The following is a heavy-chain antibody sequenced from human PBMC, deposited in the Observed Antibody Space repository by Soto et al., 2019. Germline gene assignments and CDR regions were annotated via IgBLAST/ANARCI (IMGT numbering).Heavy chain of an antibody. CDR2: INPNSGGT. CDR3: ARAPVVLDGMDV. V-gene: IGHV1-2*04. J-gene: IGHJ6*02. Sequence: ASVKVSCKASGYTFTGYYMHWVRQAPGQGLEWMGWINPNSGGTNYAQKFQGWVTMTRDTSISTAYMELSRLRSDDTAVYYCARAPVVLDGMDVWGQGTSVTVSS. CDR1: GYTFTGYY. D-gene: IGHD2-15*01.